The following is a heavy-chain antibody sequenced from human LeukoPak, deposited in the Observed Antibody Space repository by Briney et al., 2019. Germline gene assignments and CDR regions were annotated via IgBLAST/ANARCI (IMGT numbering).Heavy chain of an antibody. CDR3: ARNIRYSSGLNWFDP. V-gene: IGHV4-39*01. Sequence: PSETLSLTCTVSGGSISSSSDYWGWIRQPPGKGLEWIGSIHYSGSTYYNPSLKSRVTISVDTSKKQCSLKLSSVTAADTAVYYCARNIRYSSGLNWFDPCGQGTLVTVSS. D-gene: IGHD6-19*01. J-gene: IGHJ5*02. CDR1: GGSISSSSDY. CDR2: IHYSGST.